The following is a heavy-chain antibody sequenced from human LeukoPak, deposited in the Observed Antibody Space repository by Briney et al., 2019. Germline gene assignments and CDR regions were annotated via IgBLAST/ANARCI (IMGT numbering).Heavy chain of an antibody. V-gene: IGHV4-4*07. CDR1: GGSISNYY. Sequence: PSETLSLTCTVSGGSISNYYWSCIRHPAGKALEWFGRIYSNGSTKYNPSLRSRATMSVDTPKNQFSLKLSSVSAADTAVYYCARDFPDHFGSGTYAYDYYYIDVWGKGTTVTISS. CDR2: IYSNGST. D-gene: IGHD3-10*01. J-gene: IGHJ6*03. CDR3: ARDFPDHFGSGTYAYDYYYIDV.